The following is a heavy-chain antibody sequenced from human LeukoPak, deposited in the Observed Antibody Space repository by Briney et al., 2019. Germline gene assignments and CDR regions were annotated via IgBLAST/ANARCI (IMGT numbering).Heavy chain of an antibody. CDR1: GFTFSTYW. J-gene: IGHJ3*02. Sequence: GGSLRLSCEASGFTFSTYWMHWVRQAPGKGLVWVARITPDGTSTTYADSVKGRFTISRDNAKNTLYVQTNSLRADDTAVYYCARGAFGVYAFDIWGQGTMVSVSS. CDR3: ARGAFGVYAFDI. D-gene: IGHD3-3*01. V-gene: IGHV3-74*01. CDR2: ITPDGTST.